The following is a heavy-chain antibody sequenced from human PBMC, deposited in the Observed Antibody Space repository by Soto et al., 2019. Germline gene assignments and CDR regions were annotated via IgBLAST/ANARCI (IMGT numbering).Heavy chain of an antibody. D-gene: IGHD5-12*01. CDR3: ARVVGVEMATIWPDDAFDI. J-gene: IGHJ3*02. CDR1: GYTFTGYY. Sequence: GASVKVSCKASGYTFTGYYMHWVRQTPGQGLEWMGWINPNSGGTNYAQKFQGRVTMTRDTSISTAYMELSRLRSDDTAVYYCARVVGVEMATIWPDDAFDIWGQGTMVTVSS. CDR2: INPNSGGT. V-gene: IGHV1-2*02.